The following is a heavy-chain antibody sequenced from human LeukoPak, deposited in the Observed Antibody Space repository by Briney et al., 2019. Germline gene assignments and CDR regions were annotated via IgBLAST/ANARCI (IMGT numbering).Heavy chain of an antibody. CDR2: IYYSGST. CDR1: GGSISSGGYY. J-gene: IGHJ4*02. V-gene: IGHV4-31*03. D-gene: IGHD3-10*01. Sequence: PSETLSLTCTVSGGSISSGGYYWSWIRQHPGKGLEWIGYIYYSGSTYYNPSLKSRVTISVDTSINQFSLKMNSVTAADTAVYYCARGQWFRAFWSRGPPVTVSS. CDR3: ARGQWFRAF.